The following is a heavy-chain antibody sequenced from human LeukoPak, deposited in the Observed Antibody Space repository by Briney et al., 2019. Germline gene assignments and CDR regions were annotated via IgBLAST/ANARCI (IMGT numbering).Heavy chain of an antibody. CDR1: GFTFSAYY. D-gene: IGHD6-13*01. Sequence: KAGGSLRLSCAASGFTFSAYYMSWFRQAPGKGLEWISYIGTSDSTLYYADSVKGRFTISRDNAKISLFLQMNSLRAEDTAVYYCARVGSLAAAGTIDYWGQGTLVTVSS. V-gene: IGHV3-11*01. CDR2: IGTSDSTL. CDR3: ARVGSLAAAGTIDY. J-gene: IGHJ4*02.